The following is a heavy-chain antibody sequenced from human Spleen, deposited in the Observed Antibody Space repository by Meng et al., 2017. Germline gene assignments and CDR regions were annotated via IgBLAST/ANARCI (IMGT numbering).Heavy chain of an antibody. CDR1: GYTFTSYA. Sequence: ASVKVSCKASGYTFTSYAMHWVRQAPGQRLEWKGWINAGNGNTKYSQKFQGRVTITRDTSASTAYMELSSLRSEDTAVYYCARGSNGGSPPPTDYWGQGTLVTVSS. V-gene: IGHV1-3*01. J-gene: IGHJ4*02. D-gene: IGHD2-8*01. CDR2: INAGNGNT. CDR3: ARGSNGGSPPPTDY.